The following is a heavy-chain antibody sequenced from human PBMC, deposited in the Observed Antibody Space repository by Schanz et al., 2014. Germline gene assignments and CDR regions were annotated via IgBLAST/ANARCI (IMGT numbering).Heavy chain of an antibody. V-gene: IGHV3-9*01. Sequence: EVQLVESGGGLVQPGRSLRLSCAASGFDVEQFGMQWVRRRPGKGLEWVSGVSWNSASIGYADSVKGRFTISRDNAKNSLYLQMNSLRAEDTAVYYCARDKGGYYPFDYWGQGTLGTVSS. CDR3: ARDKGGYYPFDY. CDR1: GFDVEQFG. J-gene: IGHJ4*02. D-gene: IGHD3-3*01. CDR2: VSWNSASI.